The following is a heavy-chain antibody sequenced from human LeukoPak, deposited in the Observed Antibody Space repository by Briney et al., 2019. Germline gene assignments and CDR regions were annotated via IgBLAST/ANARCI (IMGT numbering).Heavy chain of an antibody. CDR3: TTDVPFKY. Sequence: GGSLRLSCAASGFTYSSYAMSWVRQAPGKGLEWVGRIKSKTDGETTDYAAPVKGRFTISRDDSKNTLYLQMNSLKTEDTAVYYCTTDVPFKYWGQGTLVTVSS. V-gene: IGHV3-15*01. D-gene: IGHD2-2*01. CDR2: IKSKTDGETT. CDR1: GFTYSSYA. J-gene: IGHJ4*02.